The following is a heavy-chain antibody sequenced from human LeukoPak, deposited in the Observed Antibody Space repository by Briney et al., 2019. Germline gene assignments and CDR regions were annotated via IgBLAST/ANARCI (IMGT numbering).Heavy chain of an antibody. V-gene: IGHV1-18*01. J-gene: IGHJ4*02. D-gene: IGHD1-26*01. CDR3: ARTIHGVGVYFDY. Sequence: ASVKVSCKASGYTLTSYGISWVRQAPGQGLEWMGWISVYNGNTHYAQKFQGRVTMSTDTSTSTAYMELRSLRSDDTAVYYCARTIHGVGVYFDYWGQGTLVTVSS. CDR2: ISVYNGNT. CDR1: GYTLTSYG.